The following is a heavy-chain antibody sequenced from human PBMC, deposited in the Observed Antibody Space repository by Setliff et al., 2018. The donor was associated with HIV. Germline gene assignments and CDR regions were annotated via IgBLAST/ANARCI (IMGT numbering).Heavy chain of an antibody. CDR1: GGSINTYY. D-gene: IGHD2-21*02. Sequence: SATLSLTCTVSGGSINTYYWSWIRQPAGKGLEWVGRFHATGVTNYSPSLKSRVTISVDTSKNQFSLKVTSVTSADTAVYYCTRDLWGDDYYYNNMDVWGKGTTVTVSS. CDR2: FHATGVT. CDR3: TRDLWGDDYYYNNMDV. J-gene: IGHJ6*03. V-gene: IGHV4-4*07.